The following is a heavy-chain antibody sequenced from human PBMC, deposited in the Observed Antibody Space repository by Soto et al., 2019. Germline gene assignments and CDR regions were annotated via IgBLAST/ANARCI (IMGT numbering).Heavy chain of an antibody. CDR3: ARVPKFNYGGNSEGVFDY. CDR1: GYTFTGYY. V-gene: IGHV1-2*02. Sequence: ASVKVSCKASGYTFTGYYMHWVRQAPGQGLEWMGWINPNSGGTNYAQKFQGRVTMTRDTSISTAYMELSRLRSDDTAVYYCARVPKFNYGGNSEGVFDYWGQGTLVTVSS. J-gene: IGHJ4*02. CDR2: INPNSGGT. D-gene: IGHD4-17*01.